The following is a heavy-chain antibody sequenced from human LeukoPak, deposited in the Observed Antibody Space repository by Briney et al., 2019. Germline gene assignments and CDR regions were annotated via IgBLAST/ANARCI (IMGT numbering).Heavy chain of an antibody. CDR2: INHSGST. D-gene: IGHD3-16*01. J-gene: IGHJ4*02. V-gene: IGHV4-34*01. Sequence: SETLSLNCAVYGGSFSGYYWSWIRQPPGKGLEWIGEINHSGSTNYNPSLKSRVTISVDTSKNQFSLKLSSVTAADTAVYYCARGLRGDMYYWGQGTLVTVSS. CDR3: ARGLRGDMYY. CDR1: GGSFSGYY.